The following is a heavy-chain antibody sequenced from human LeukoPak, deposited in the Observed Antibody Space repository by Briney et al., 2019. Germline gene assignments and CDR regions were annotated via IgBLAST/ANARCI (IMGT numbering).Heavy chain of an antibody. Sequence: ASVKVSCKASEYTFSVYHIHWVRLAPGQGLEWMAWINPNSGDTNYAQKFQGRVTMTTDTSTSTAYMELRSLRSDDTAVYYCARDGDIVVVPAAIFDPWGQGTLVTVSS. CDR2: INPNSGDT. D-gene: IGHD2-2*01. CDR1: EYTFSVYH. V-gene: IGHV1-2*02. CDR3: ARDGDIVVVPAAIFDP. J-gene: IGHJ5*02.